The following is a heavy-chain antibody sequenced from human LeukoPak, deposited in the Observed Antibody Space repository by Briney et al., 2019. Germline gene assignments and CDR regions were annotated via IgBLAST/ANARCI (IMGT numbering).Heavy chain of an antibody. V-gene: IGHV1-8*03. CDR2: MNPNRGNT. J-gene: IGHJ4*02. Sequence: GSVKDSRKASLYTLTSYEVNWGRHATGQGVERMGRMNPNRGNTGYAQKFQGRVTITTDTSIRTAYMGQSTVRYPDTAVSFPARSPPKGNSYYFDFWGQRPLVTVS. CDR1: LYTLTSYE. D-gene: IGHD4-23*01. CDR3: ARSPPKGNSYYFDF.